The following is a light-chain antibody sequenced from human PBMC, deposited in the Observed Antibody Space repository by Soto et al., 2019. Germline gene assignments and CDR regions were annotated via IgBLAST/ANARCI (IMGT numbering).Light chain of an antibody. CDR3: QQYNTYWT. V-gene: IGKV1-5*03. CDR2: KAS. CDR1: QTISSW. J-gene: IGKJ1*01. Sequence: DIQMTQSPSTLSASVGDRVTITCRASQTISSWLAWYQAKPGKAPKLLIYKASNLGSGVPSSFSGSGSGTEFTLTISSLEPDDFATYYCQQYNTYWTFGQGTKVEIK.